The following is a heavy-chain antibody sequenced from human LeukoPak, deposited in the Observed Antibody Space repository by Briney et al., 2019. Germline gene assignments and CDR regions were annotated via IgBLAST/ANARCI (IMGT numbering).Heavy chain of an antibody. Sequence: GASVKVSCKASGHTFTGYCMHWVRQAPGQGLEWMGWINPNSGGTNYAQKFQGRVTMTRDTSISTAYMELSRLRSDDTAVYYCARVPRRTGTTYFYYWGQGTLVTVSS. J-gene: IGHJ4*02. CDR2: INPNSGGT. CDR3: ARVPRRTGTTYFYY. CDR1: GHTFTGYC. D-gene: IGHD1-7*01. V-gene: IGHV1-2*02.